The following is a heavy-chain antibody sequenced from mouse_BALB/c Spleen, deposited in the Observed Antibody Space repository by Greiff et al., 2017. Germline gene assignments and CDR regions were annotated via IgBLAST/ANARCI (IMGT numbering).Heavy chain of an antibody. D-gene: IGHD2-4*01. CDR2: ISYDGSN. CDR3: ARDEDYDGSWFAY. Sequence: DVQLQESGPGLVKPSQSLSLTCSVTGYSITSGYYWNWIRQFPGNKLEWMGYISYDGSNNYNPSLKNRISITRDTSKNQFFLKLNSVTTEDTATYYCARDEDYDGSWFAYWGQGTLVTVSA. V-gene: IGHV3-6*02. CDR1: GYSITSGYY. J-gene: IGHJ3*01.